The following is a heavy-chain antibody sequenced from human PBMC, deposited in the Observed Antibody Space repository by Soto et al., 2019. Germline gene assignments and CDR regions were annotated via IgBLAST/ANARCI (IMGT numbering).Heavy chain of an antibody. CDR2: INPKSGAT. CDR1: GYRFTGYG. J-gene: IGHJ4*02. V-gene: IGHV1-2*02. CDR3: ARGRASGSYYLLDY. Sequence: GASVKVSCKASGYRFTGYGLHWVRQAPGQGLQWMGWINPKSGATDYAQRFQGRVTMTRDTAIRTAYMEVSSLRSDDTAVYYCARGRASGSYYLLDYWGQGTLVTVSS. D-gene: IGHD3-10*01.